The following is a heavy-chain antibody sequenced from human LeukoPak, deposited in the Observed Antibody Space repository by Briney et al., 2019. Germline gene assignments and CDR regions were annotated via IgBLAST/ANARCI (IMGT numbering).Heavy chain of an antibody. CDR1: GFSVSSNY. J-gene: IGHJ4*02. D-gene: IGHD6-13*01. V-gene: IGHV3-66*01. CDR2: IYSGGST. CDR3: ARGGLRQQLVRGDHFDD. Sequence: GGSLRLSCAASGFSVSSNYMSWVRQAPGKGLEWVSVIYSGGSTYYADPVKGRFSISRDNSKNTLYLQMNSLRDEDTAVYYCARGGLRQQLVRGDHFDDWGQGTLATVSS.